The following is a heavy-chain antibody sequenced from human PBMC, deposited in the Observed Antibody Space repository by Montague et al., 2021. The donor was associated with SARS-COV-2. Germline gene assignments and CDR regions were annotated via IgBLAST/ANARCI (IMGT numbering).Heavy chain of an antibody. CDR3: ARNRGWGSRGAGYIDL. CDR1: GGSISGDNYY. Sequence: TLSLTCTVSGGSISGDNYYWTWIRQHPGEGLEWIAHIYYTGSTYYNPSLQSRLRTSLDTSKNQFSLTLTSVTPADTAIYYCARNRGWGSRGAGYIDLWGRGTLVTVSS. D-gene: IGHD7-27*01. J-gene: IGHJ2*01. V-gene: IGHV4-31*03. CDR2: IYYTGST.